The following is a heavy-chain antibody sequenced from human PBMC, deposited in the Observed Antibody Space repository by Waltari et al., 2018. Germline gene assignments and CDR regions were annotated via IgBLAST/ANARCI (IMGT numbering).Heavy chain of an antibody. Sequence: QVQLVQSGAEVKKPGSSVNVSCKASGGTFSSYAISWVRQAPGQGLEWMGGIIPIFGTANYAQKFQGRVTITTDESTSTAYMELSSLRSEDTAVYYCARDGGPSSSWSDYYYGMDVWGQGTTVTVSS. CDR1: GGTFSSYA. CDR3: ARDGGPSSSWSDYYYGMDV. J-gene: IGHJ6*02. CDR2: IIPIFGTA. D-gene: IGHD6-13*01. V-gene: IGHV1-69*05.